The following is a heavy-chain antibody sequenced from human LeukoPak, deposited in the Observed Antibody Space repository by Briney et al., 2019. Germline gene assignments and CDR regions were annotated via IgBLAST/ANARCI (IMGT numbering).Heavy chain of an antibody. CDR1: GGSISSYY. V-gene: IGHV4-59*01. J-gene: IGHJ4*02. D-gene: IGHD3-10*01. Sequence: PSETLSLTCTVPGGSISSYYWSWIRQPPGKGLEWIGYIYYSGSTNYNPSLKSRVTISVDTSKNQFSLKLSSVTAADTAVYYCARSPPMVRGVIDYWGQGTLVTVSS. CDR2: IYYSGST. CDR3: ARSPPMVRGVIDY.